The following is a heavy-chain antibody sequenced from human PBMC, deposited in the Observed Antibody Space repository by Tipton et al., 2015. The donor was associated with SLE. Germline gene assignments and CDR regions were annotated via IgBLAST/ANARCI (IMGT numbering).Heavy chain of an antibody. CDR3: AKGSGRDYYYYGMDA. V-gene: IGHV3-48*01. CDR2: ISSSSSTI. J-gene: IGHJ6*02. D-gene: IGHD3-10*01. CDR1: GFTFSSYS. Sequence: SLRLSCAASGFTFSSYSMNWVRQAPGKGLEWVSYISSSSSTIYYADSVKGRFTISRDNAKNSLYLQMNSLRAEDTAVYYCAKGSGRDYYYYGMDAWGQGTTVTVSS.